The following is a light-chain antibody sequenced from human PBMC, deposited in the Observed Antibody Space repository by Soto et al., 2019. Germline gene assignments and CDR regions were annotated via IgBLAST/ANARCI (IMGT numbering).Light chain of an antibody. J-gene: IGKJ5*01. V-gene: IGKV3-15*01. Sequence: EIVMTQSPATLSVSPGDRATLSCRASQSVSSNLAWYQQKPGQAPRLLIYGASTRATGIPARFSGSGSGTEFTLTISSLQSEDFAVYYCQQYNNCPYTFGQGTRLEIK. CDR3: QQYNNCPYT. CDR2: GAS. CDR1: QSVSSN.